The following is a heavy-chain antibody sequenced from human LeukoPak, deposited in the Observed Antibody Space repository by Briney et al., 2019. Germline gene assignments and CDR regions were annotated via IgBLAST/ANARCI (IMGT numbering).Heavy chain of an antibody. CDR3: ARDRRYITGTTGRGSFDY. D-gene: IGHD1-7*01. Sequence: GASVKVSCKVSGYTFTSYGIRWVRQAPGQGLEWMGWISAYNGNTNYAQKLQGRVTMTTDTSTSTAYMELRSLRSDDTAVYYCARDRRYITGTTGRGSFDYWGLRTLVTVSS. J-gene: IGHJ4*02. CDR2: ISAYNGNT. V-gene: IGHV1-18*01. CDR1: GYTFTSYG.